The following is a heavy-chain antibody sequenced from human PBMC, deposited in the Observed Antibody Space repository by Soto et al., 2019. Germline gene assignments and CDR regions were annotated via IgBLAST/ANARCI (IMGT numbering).Heavy chain of an antibody. CDR1: GYSLTSYW. V-gene: IGHV5-51*01. J-gene: IGHJ6*02. CDR2: IYPGDSDT. Sequence: PGESLKISCKGSGYSLTSYWIGWVRQMPGKGLEWMGIIYPGDSDTRYSPSFQGQVTISADKSISTAYLQWSSLKASDTAMYYCARQSEYSSSSVPTQYYYYGMEVWGQGTTVTVSS. CDR3: ARQSEYSSSSVPTQYYYYGMEV. D-gene: IGHD6-6*01.